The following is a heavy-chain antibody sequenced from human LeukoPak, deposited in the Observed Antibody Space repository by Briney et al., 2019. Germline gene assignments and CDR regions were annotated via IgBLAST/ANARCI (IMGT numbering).Heavy chain of an antibody. J-gene: IGHJ4*02. CDR1: GFTFSGYG. CDR3: AREGVDTAMVLDY. D-gene: IGHD5-18*01. CDR2: IWYDGSNK. Sequence: GGSLRLSCAASGFTFSGYGMHWVRQAPGKGLEWVAVIWYDGSNKYYADSVKGRFTISRDNSKNTLYLQMNSLRAEDTAVYYCAREGVDTAMVLDYWGQGTLVTVSS. V-gene: IGHV3-33*01.